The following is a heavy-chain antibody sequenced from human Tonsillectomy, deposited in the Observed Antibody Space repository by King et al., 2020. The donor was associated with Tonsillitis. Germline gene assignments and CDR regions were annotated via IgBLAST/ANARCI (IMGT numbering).Heavy chain of an antibody. CDR1: GYTFTSYY. J-gene: IGHJ4*02. CDR3: ARKVGRMGDY. Sequence: QLVQSGAEVKKPGASVKVSCKASGYTFTSYYMHWVRLAPGQGLEWMGIINPSGGSTSYAQKFQGRVTMTRDTSTSTVYMELCSLRSEDTAVYYCARKVGRMGDYWGQGTLVTVSS. D-gene: IGHD2-15*01. V-gene: IGHV1-46*01. CDR2: INPSGGST.